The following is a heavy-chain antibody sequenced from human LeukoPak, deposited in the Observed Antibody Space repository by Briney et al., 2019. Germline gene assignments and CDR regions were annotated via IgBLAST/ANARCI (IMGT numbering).Heavy chain of an antibody. CDR2: IWFAK. J-gene: IGHJ4*02. CDR1: GFSFSSYG. CDR3: ARDALPAAMAYYFDY. Sequence: GRSLRLSCATSGFSFSSYGMHWVRQAPGKGLEWVAVIWFAKYYVDSVKGRFTISRDNSKNTLYLQMNSLRAEDTALYYCARDALPAAMAYYFDYSGQGTLVTVS. V-gene: IGHV3-33*01. D-gene: IGHD2-2*01.